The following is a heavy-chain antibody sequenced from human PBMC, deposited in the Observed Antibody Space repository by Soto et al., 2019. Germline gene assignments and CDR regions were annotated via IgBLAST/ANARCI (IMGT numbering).Heavy chain of an antibody. CDR3: ARDRGSSGWYDYYGMDV. CDR1: GGSISSYY. D-gene: IGHD6-19*01. J-gene: IGHJ6*02. CDR2: IYYSGST. V-gene: IGHV4-59*01. Sequence: LSLTCTVSGGSISSYYWSWIRQPPGKGLEWIGYIYYSGSTNYNPSLKSRVTISVDTSKNQFSLKLSSVTAADTAVYYCARDRGSSGWYDYYGMDVWGQGTTVTVSS.